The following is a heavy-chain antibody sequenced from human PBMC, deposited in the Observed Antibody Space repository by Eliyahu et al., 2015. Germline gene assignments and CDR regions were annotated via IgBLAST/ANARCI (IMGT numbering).Heavy chain of an antibody. Sequence: QLHLQESGPGLVRPSETLSLXXXVXGGSINSNSYFWGWIXQPPGKGLEWIGDVQYSGXTQGNPSLKSRLSISVDTSKNQFSLTLSSVSAADTAVYYCTRRNYGSGRRDYWGQGTLVTVSS. D-gene: IGHD3-10*01. CDR3: TRRNYGSGRRDY. V-gene: IGHV4-39*01. J-gene: IGHJ4*02. CDR1: GGSINSNSYF. CDR2: VQYSGXT.